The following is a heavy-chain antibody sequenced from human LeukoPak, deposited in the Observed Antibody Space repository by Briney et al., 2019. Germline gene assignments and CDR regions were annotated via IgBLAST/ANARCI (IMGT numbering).Heavy chain of an antibody. J-gene: IGHJ4*02. CDR1: GGSISGYF. CDR2: IHYSGST. V-gene: IGHV4-59*12. D-gene: IGHD7-27*01. CDR3: ARELTGGFDY. Sequence: PSETLSLTCTVSGGSISGYFWSWIRQPPGKGLEWVGYIHYSGSTYYNPSLKSRVTISVDTSKNQFSLKLSSVTAADTAVYYCARELTGGFDYWGQGTLVTVSS.